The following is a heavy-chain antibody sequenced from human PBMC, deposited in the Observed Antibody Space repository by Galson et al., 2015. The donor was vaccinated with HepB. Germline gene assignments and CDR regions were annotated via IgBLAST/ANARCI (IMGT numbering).Heavy chain of an antibody. CDR2: IYSGGST. J-gene: IGHJ5*01. D-gene: IGHD3-3*01. CDR1: GFTVSSNY. Sequence: SLRLSCAASGFTVSSNYMSWVRQAPGKGLEWVSVIYSGGSTYYADSVKGRFTISRHNSENTLYLQMNSLRTEDTAMYYCAKDRVYYGGGFDSWGQGTLVTVSS. CDR3: AKDRVYYGGGFDS. V-gene: IGHV3-53*04.